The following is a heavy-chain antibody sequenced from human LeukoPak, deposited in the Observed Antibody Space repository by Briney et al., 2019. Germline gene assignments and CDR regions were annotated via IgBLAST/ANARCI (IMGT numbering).Heavy chain of an antibody. CDR1: GYSFTSYW. V-gene: IGHV5-51*01. J-gene: IGHJ4*02. D-gene: IGHD2-21*02. Sequence: KHGESLKISCKGSGYSFTSYWIGWVRQMPGKGLEWMGIIYPGDSDTRYSPSFQGRVTISVDKSITTAYLQWSSLKASDTAMYYCARSWVTGYGTVLDYWGQGTLVTVSS. CDR3: ARSWVTGYGTVLDY. CDR2: IYPGDSDT.